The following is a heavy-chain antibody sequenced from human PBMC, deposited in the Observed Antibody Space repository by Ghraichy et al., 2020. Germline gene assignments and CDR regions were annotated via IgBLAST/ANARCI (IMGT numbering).Heavy chain of an antibody. J-gene: IGHJ6*02. CDR2: IIPIFGTA. CDR3: AVGYCGGDCLRYYGMDV. CDR1: GGTFSSYA. V-gene: IGHV1-69*13. D-gene: IGHD2-21*02. Sequence: SVKVSCKASGGTFSSYAISWVRQAPGQGLEWMGGIIPIFGTANYAQKFQGRVTITADESTSTAYMELSSLRSEDTAVYYCAVGYCGGDCLRYYGMDVWGQGTTVTVSS.